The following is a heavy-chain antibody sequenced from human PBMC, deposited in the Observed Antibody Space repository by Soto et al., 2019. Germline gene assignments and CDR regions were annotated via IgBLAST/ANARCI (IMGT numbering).Heavy chain of an antibody. J-gene: IGHJ5*02. CDR1: GGSISNYY. CDR3: AKYSGYYYGYLHWLAP. D-gene: IGHD3-22*01. CDR2: IFYSGST. Sequence: SETLSLTCTVSGGSISNYYWSWIRQPPGRGLEWIGHIFYSGSTNYNPALKSRVTISVDTSKSQFSLKLSSVTAADTAVYYCAKYSGYYYGYLHWLAPWGRRTLVIVSS. V-gene: IGHV4-59*03.